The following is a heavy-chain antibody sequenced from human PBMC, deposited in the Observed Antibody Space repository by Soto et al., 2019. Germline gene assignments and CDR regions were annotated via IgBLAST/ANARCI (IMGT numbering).Heavy chain of an antibody. CDR2: MIPILGIA. J-gene: IGHJ4*02. CDR3: ARGNANYYGSRNFTYDY. D-gene: IGHD3-10*01. Sequence: QVQLVQSGAEVKKPGSSVKVSCKASAGPFSSYTISRVRQAPGQGLEWMGRMIPILGIANYAQKFQGRVTITEDKSRTTGDMDLSSLRSEDTAVYYCARGNANYYGSRNFTYDYWGQGTLVTVSS. CDR1: AGPFSSYT. V-gene: IGHV1-69*02.